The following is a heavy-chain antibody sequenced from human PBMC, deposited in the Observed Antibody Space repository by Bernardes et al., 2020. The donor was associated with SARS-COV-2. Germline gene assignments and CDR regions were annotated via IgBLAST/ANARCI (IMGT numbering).Heavy chain of an antibody. CDR3: ARTPSTAVAGSFYFDF. V-gene: IGHV1-69*02. J-gene: IGHJ4*02. CDR2: IIPVLNIA. D-gene: IGHD6-19*01. CDR1: GGTFSNYT. Sequence: SVKVSCKTSGGTFSNYTITWVRQAPGQGLEWMGRIIPVLNIADHAQKFQGRFTISADISASAAYMELMSLRSEDTAVYYCARTPSTAVAGSFYFDFWGQGTLVAVSS.